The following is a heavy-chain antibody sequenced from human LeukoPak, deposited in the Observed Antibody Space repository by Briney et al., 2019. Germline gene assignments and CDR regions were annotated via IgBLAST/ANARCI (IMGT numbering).Heavy chain of an antibody. V-gene: IGHV3-48*01. Sequence: PGGSLRLSCAASGFTFSSYSMNWVRQAPGKGLEWVSYISSSSSTIYYADSVKGRFTISRDNAKNSLYLQMNSLRAEDTAAYYCARDTGGYGSDDAFDIWGQGTMVTVSS. CDR3: ARDTGGYGSDDAFDI. CDR2: ISSSSSTI. J-gene: IGHJ3*02. CDR1: GFTFSSYS. D-gene: IGHD3-10*01.